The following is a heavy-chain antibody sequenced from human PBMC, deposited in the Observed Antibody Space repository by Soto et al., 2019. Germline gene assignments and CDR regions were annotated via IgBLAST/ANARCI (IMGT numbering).Heavy chain of an antibody. V-gene: IGHV3-30-3*01. Sequence: GGSLRLSCAASGFTSSNYAMHWVRQAPGKGLEWVAVISYDGSNKYYADSVKGRFTISRDNSQNTLYLQMNSPTAEDTADYYCARRPTPYYFDYWGQGTLVTVSS. J-gene: IGHJ4*02. CDR2: ISYDGSNK. CDR1: GFTSSNYA. CDR3: ARRPTPYYFDY.